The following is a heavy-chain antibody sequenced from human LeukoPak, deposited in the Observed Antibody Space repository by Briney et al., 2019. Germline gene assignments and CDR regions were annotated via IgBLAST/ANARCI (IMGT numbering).Heavy chain of an antibody. CDR2: IWYDGTNK. J-gene: IGHJ5*01. Sequence: PGRSLRLSCAASGFTFSDYGIHSVRHAPGKGLEWVAVIWYDGTNKYYGDPVKGRFTISRDNSKNTLYLQMNSRRAEDTAVYYCAKDRGSYSTTADSWGQGTLVTVSS. D-gene: IGHD1-26*01. CDR1: GFTFSDYG. CDR3: AKDRGSYSTTADS. V-gene: IGHV3-33*06.